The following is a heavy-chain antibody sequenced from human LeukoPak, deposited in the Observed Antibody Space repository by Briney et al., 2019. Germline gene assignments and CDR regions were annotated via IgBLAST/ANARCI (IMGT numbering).Heavy chain of an antibody. CDR2: INPKSGGT. D-gene: IGHD2-15*01. Sequence: GASVKVSCKASGYTFTGYYMHWVRQAPGQGVEWMGRINPKSGGTNYAQKFQGRFTMTRDTSISTAYMELSRLRSDDTAVYYCARTRYCSGGSCYSYYFDYWGQGTLVTVSS. CDR3: ARTRYCSGGSCYSYYFDY. V-gene: IGHV1-2*06. J-gene: IGHJ4*02. CDR1: GYTFTGYY.